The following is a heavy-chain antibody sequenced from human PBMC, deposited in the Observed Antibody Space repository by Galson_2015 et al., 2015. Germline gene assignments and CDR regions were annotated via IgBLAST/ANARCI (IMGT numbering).Heavy chain of an antibody. V-gene: IGHV4-31*03. CDR3: TRDLDSYYDSSGYSDVFDI. CDR2: VYYNGIT. Sequence: TLSLTCNASGGSISSGGYYWSWIRQHPGKGLERIGYVYYNGITYYNPSLKSRVSISLDTSKNQFSLKLSSVTPADTAVYYCTRDLDSYYDSSGYSDVFDIWGQGTMVTVSS. J-gene: IGHJ3*02. D-gene: IGHD3-22*01. CDR1: GGSISSGGYY.